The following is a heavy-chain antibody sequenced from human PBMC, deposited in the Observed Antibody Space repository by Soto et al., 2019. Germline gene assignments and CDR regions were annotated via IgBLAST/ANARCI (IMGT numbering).Heavy chain of an antibody. CDR1: GGSFSGYY. V-gene: IGHV4-34*01. D-gene: IGHD2-2*01. J-gene: IGHJ4*02. Sequence: SETLSLTCAVYGGSFSGYYWSWIRQPPGKGLEWIGEINHSGSTNYNPSLKSRVTISVDTSKNQFSLKLSSVTAADTAVYYCARVGLASPSSSENKSCSSTSCYEYYFDYWGQGTLVTVSS. CDR3: ARVGLASPSSSENKSCSSTSCYEYYFDY. CDR2: INHSGST.